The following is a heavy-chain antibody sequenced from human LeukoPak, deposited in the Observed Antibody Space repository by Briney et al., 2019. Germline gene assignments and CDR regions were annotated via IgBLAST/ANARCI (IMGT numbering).Heavy chain of an antibody. Sequence: PGGSLRLSCAASGFTFSSYSMNWVRQAPGKGLEWVSSISSSSSYIYYADSVKGRFTISRDNAKNSLYLQMNSLRAEDTAVYYCARELLRESWYFDLWGRGTLVTVSS. D-gene: IGHD2-21*01. CDR2: ISSSSSYI. CDR1: GFTFSSYS. J-gene: IGHJ2*01. V-gene: IGHV3-21*01. CDR3: ARELLRESWYFDL.